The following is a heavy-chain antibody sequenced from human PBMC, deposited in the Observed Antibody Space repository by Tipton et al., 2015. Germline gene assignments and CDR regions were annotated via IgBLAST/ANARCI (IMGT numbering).Heavy chain of an antibody. Sequence: TLSLTCTVSGGSVTSGSYYWSWIRQPPGKGLEWIGYISYTDGAHYNPALKSRVTISVDTSKNQFSLTQNSVTAADTAVYYCACQDYDSLTRDYQTVDYWGQGTLVTVSS. CDR1: GGSVTSGSYY. J-gene: IGHJ4*02. CDR3: ACQDYDSLTRDYQTVDY. V-gene: IGHV4-61*01. D-gene: IGHD3-9*01. CDR2: ISYTDGA.